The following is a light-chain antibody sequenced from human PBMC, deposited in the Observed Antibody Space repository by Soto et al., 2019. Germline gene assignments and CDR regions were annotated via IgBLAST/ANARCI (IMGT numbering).Light chain of an antibody. CDR3: CSYTVSGTYV. V-gene: IGLV2-14*01. J-gene: IGLJ1*01. Sequence: QSVLTQPASVSGSPGQSITISCTGTSSDVGGYTYVSWYQQHPGKAPKLMIYAVSNRPSGVSNRFSGSKSGNTATLTISGLQDEDEADYYCCSYTVSGTYVFGTGTKVTVL. CDR2: AVS. CDR1: SSDVGGYTY.